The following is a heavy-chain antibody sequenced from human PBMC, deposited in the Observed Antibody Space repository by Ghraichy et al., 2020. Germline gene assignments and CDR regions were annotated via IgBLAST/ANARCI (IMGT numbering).Heavy chain of an antibody. CDR2: INHSGDT. Sequence: SETLSLTCGVSGGSFNNYNWSWIRQPPGKGLEWIGEINHSGDTNYNPSLKSRLTILLDKPKKQFSLKLTSVTAADTAIYYCARGGSTGYIDLWGQGTLVIVS. D-gene: IGHD6-13*01. V-gene: IGHV4-34*01. J-gene: IGHJ4*02. CDR3: ARGGSTGYIDL. CDR1: GGSFNNYN.